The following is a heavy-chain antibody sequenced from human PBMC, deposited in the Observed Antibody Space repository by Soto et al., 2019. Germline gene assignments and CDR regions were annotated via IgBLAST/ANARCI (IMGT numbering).Heavy chain of an antibody. V-gene: IGHV1-18*01. J-gene: IGHJ6*02. CDR1: GYTFTSYA. D-gene: IGHD6-13*01. CDR2: ISAYNGNT. CDR3: ARDSSSSWYEADYYGMDV. Sequence: GASVKVSCKASGYTFTSYAMHWVRQAPGQGLEWMGWISAYNGNTNYAQKLQGRVTMTTDTSTSTAYMELRSLRSDDTAVYYCARDSSSSWYEADYYGMDVWGQGTTVTVSS.